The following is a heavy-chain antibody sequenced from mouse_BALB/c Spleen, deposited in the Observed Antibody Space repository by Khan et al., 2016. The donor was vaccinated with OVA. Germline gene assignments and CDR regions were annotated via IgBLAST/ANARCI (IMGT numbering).Heavy chain of an antibody. V-gene: IGHV3-2*02. CDR3: ARTARIKY. D-gene: IGHD1-2*01. CDR1: GYSITSGYG. CDR2: ISYSGST. J-gene: IGHJ2*01. Sequence: VQLKESGPGLVKPSQSLSLTCTVTGYSITSGYGWNWIRQFPGNKLEWMGYISYSGSTNYNPSLKSRISITRDTSKNQFFLQLNSGTTEDTATYYCARTARIKYWGKGTTLTVSS.